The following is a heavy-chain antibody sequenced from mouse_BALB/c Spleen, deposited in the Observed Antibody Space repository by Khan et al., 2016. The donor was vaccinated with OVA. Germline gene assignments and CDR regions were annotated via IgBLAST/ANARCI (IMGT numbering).Heavy chain of an antibody. D-gene: IGHD2-1*01. V-gene: IGHV3-8*02. CDR1: GDSITSGY. CDR3: TGELQGFAY. CDR2: ISYSGNT. J-gene: IGHJ3*01. Sequence: EVQLQESGPSLVKPSQTLSLTCSVTGDSITSGYWNWIRKFPGNKLEYMGDISYSGNTYYNPSRKSRISITRDTSKNHNYLQLNSVTNGDTATYYWTGELQGFAYWGQGTLVTVSA.